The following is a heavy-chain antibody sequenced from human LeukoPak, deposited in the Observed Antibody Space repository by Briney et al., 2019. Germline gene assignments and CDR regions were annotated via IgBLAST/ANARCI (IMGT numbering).Heavy chain of an antibody. Sequence: PGGSLRLSCAASGFTFSTYAMTWVRQAPGKGLEWVSAISGSGGSTYYADSVRGRFTISRDNSKNTLYLQMNSLRAEDTAVYYCAKEKISYSSSSGQGYWGQGTLVTVSS. D-gene: IGHD6-6*01. CDR1: GFTFSTYA. CDR3: AKEKISYSSSSGQGY. J-gene: IGHJ4*02. CDR2: ISGSGGST. V-gene: IGHV3-23*01.